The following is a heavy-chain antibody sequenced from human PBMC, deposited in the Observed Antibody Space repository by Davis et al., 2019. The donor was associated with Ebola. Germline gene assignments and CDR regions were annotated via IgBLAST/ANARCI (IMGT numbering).Heavy chain of an antibody. D-gene: IGHD3-16*01. J-gene: IGHJ4*02. CDR1: GGSISSSSYY. Sequence: GSLRLSCTVSGGSISSSSYYWGWIRQPPGKGLEWIGSIYYSGSTYYNPSLKSRVTISVDTSKNQFSLKLSSVTPADTAVYYCARVFGDPRFYHFEYWGQGTLVTVSS. V-gene: IGHV4-39*07. CDR3: ARVFGDPRFYHFEY. CDR2: IYYSGST.